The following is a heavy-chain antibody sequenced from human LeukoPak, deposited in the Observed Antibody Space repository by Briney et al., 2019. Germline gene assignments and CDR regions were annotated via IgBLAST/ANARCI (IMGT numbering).Heavy chain of an antibody. Sequence: WASEKVSCKASGYTFTSYDINWVRQATGQGLEWMGWMNPNSGNTGYAQEFQGRVTMTRDTSISTAYMELSSLTSEDTAVYYCARRKPTSGAQYWFDPWGQGTLVTVSS. D-gene: IGHD3-10*01. J-gene: IGHJ5*02. CDR1: GYTFTSYD. CDR2: MNPNSGNT. V-gene: IGHV1-8*01. CDR3: ARRKPTSGAQYWFDP.